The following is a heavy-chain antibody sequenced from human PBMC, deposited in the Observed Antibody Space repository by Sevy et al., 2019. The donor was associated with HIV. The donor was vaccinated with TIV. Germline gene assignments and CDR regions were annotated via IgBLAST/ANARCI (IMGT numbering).Heavy chain of an antibody. D-gene: IGHD4-17*01. V-gene: IGHV3-48*03. CDR1: GFTFSSYE. CDR3: ARDLPPSATTVAHFDY. CDR2: ITNSGSSI. Sequence: ALRLSCTASGFTFSSYEMNWVRQAPGKGLEWVSYITNSGSSIYYSDSVRGRFTVSRDNAKNSLYLQMKSLRAEDTAVYYCARDLPPSATTVAHFDYWGRGTLVTVSS. J-gene: IGHJ4*02.